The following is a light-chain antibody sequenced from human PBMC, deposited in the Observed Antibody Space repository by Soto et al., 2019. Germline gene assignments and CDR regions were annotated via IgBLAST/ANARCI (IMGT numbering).Light chain of an antibody. CDR3: QQSYSTPLT. J-gene: IGKJ4*01. V-gene: IGKV1-39*01. CDR1: QSISRF. CDR2: AAS. Sequence: DIQMTQSPSSLSASVGDRVTITCRASQSISRFLNWYQQKPGKAPKLLIYAASSLQSVVPSRFRGGGSGTDFTLTISSLQPEDFATFYCQQSYSTPLTFGGGTKVEIK.